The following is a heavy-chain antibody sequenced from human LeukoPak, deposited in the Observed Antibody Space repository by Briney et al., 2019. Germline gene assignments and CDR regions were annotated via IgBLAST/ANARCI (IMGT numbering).Heavy chain of an antibody. Sequence: GGSLRLSCAASGFTFSSYEMNWVRQAPGKGLEWVSYISSSGSTIYYADFVTGRFTISRDNAKNSLYLQMNSMRAEDTAVYYCARETGSYCTNGVCYPRALPYFDYWGQGTLVTVSS. D-gene: IGHD2-8*01. V-gene: IGHV3-48*03. CDR1: GFTFSSYE. CDR3: ARETGSYCTNGVCYPRALPYFDY. CDR2: ISSSGSTI. J-gene: IGHJ4*02.